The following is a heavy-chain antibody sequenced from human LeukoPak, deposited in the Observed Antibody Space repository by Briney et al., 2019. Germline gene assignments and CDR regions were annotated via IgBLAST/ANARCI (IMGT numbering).Heavy chain of an antibody. J-gene: IGHJ4*02. CDR2: IYYSGST. V-gene: IGHV4-61*08. CDR3: ASSTGDLNYFDY. D-gene: IGHD7-27*01. Sequence: TSETLSLTCTVSGGSISSGDYYWSWIRQPPGKGLEWIGYIYYSGSTNYNPSLKSRVTISVDTSKNQFSLKLSSVTAADTAVYYCASSTGDLNYFDYWGQGTLVTVSS. CDR1: GGSISSGDYY.